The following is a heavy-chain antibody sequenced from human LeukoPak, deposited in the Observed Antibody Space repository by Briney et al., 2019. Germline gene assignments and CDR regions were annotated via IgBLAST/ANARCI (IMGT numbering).Heavy chain of an antibody. CDR3: ARRWGNIVGVTYEY. CDR1: GSSITSVSHY. CDR2: IYYTGST. J-gene: IGHJ4*02. V-gene: IGHV4-39*01. D-gene: IGHD3-16*01. Sequence: SETLSLTCTISGSSITSVSHYWGWIRQPPGQGLEWIGDIYYTGSTYSSPSLRSRVTMSVHTSENQFSLRLNSVTAVDTAVYHCARRWGNIVGVTYEYWGQGTLVTVSS.